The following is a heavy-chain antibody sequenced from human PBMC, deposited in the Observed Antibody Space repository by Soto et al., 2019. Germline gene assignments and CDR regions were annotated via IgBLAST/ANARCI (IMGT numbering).Heavy chain of an antibody. Sequence: PSETLSLTCAVYGGSFSGYYWSWIRQPPGKGLEWIGYIYYSGSTNYNPSLKSRVTISADTSKNQFSLKLSSVTAADTAVYYCARRIAVAGDKVFDYWGQGTLVTVSS. CDR1: GGSFSGYY. V-gene: IGHV4-59*01. CDR2: IYYSGST. D-gene: IGHD6-19*01. J-gene: IGHJ4*02. CDR3: ARRIAVAGDKVFDY.